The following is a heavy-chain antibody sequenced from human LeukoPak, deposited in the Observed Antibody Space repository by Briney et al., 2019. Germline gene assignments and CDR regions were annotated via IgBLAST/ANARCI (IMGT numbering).Heavy chain of an antibody. D-gene: IGHD2-2*01. CDR2: IYYSGST. CDR3: ARGRMGKYCSSTSCYAFDI. Sequence: SETLSLTCTVSGGSISSYYWSWIRQPPGKGLEWIGYIYYSGSTNYNPSLKSRVTISVDTSKNQFSLKLYSVTAADTAVYYCARGRMGKYCSSTSCYAFDIWGQGTMVTVSS. CDR1: GGSISSYY. V-gene: IGHV4-59*08. J-gene: IGHJ3*02.